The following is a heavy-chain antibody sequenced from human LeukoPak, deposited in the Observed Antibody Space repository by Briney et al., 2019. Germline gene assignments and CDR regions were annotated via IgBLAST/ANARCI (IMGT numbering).Heavy chain of an antibody. CDR2: NSYFGST. V-gene: IGHV4-31*03. CDR3: ARSHGLN. J-gene: IGHJ4*02. D-gene: IGHD5-24*01. CDR1: GGSISSGNYL. Sequence: PSETLSLTCTVSGGSISSGNYLWSWIRQHPGKGLEWIGYNSYFGSTNYNPSLKSRVTITLDTSKNQFSLNLYSVTAADTAVYYCARSHGLNWGPGTLFTVAS.